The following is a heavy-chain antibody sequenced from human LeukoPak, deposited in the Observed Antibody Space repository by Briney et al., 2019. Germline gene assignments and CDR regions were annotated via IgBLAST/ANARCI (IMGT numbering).Heavy chain of an antibody. Sequence: PGRSLRLSCAAFGFTFSSYGMHWVRQAPGKGLEWVAVMSYDVSNKYYADSVKGRFTISRDNFKNTVYLEMNSLRAEDTAVYYCAKDQSKEVAAAGNSPFDFWGQGALVTVSS. CDR3: AKDQSKEVAAAGNSPFDF. D-gene: IGHD6-13*01. CDR1: GFTFSSYG. V-gene: IGHV3-30*18. J-gene: IGHJ4*02. CDR2: MSYDVSNK.